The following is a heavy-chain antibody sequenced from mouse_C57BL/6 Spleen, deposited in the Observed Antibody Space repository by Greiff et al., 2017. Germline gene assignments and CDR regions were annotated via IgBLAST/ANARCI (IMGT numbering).Heavy chain of an antibody. D-gene: IGHD2-4*01. Sequence: VMLVESGPGLVQPSQSLSITCTVSGFSLTSYGVHWVRQSPGKGLEWLGVIWSGGSTDYNAAFISRLSISKDNSKSQVFFKMNSLQADDTAIYYCARNYDYDVGYAMDYWGQGTSVTVSS. CDR3: ARNYDYDVGYAMDY. CDR1: GFSLTSYG. J-gene: IGHJ4*01. V-gene: IGHV2-2*01. CDR2: IWSGGST.